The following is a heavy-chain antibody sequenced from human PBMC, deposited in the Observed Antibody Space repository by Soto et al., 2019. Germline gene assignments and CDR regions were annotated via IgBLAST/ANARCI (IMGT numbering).Heavy chain of an antibody. CDR3: ARDPSTSYDILTEDAFDI. J-gene: IGHJ3*02. CDR1: GYTFTSYG. Sequence: ASVKVSCKASGYTFTSYGISWVRQAPGQGLEWMGWISAYNGNTNYAQKLQGRVTMTTDTSTSTAYMELRSLRSDDTAVYYGARDPSTSYDILTEDAFDIWGQGTMVTVSS. CDR2: ISAYNGNT. D-gene: IGHD3-9*01. V-gene: IGHV1-18*01.